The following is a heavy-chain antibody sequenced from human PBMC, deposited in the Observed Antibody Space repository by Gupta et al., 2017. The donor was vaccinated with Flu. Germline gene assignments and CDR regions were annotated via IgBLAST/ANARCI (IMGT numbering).Heavy chain of an antibody. Sequence: DVQLLESGGGLAQPGGSLRLSCSASGFSFSSYAMNWVRQAPGKGLEWVSAISGSGDSTFYADSVKGRFTISRDSSKSTLFLQMNSLRAEDTAVYYCAKVDIPGAVVAAPIDDWGQGTLVTVSS. V-gene: IGHV3-23*01. CDR1: GFSFSSYA. J-gene: IGHJ4*02. CDR2: ISGSGDST. CDR3: AKVDIPGAVVAAPIDD. D-gene: IGHD2-15*01.